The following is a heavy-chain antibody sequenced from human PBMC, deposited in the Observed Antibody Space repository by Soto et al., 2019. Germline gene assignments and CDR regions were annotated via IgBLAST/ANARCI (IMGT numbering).Heavy chain of an antibody. CDR1: GFTVSTNY. D-gene: IGHD2-15*01. Sequence: GGSLRLSCAASGFTVSTNYLNWVRQAPGKGLEWVAVLYSGGTTYYADSVKGRFSISRDNSKNTLYLQMSSLRDEDTAVYYCARDLTPNSPSGYYYYYYGMDVWGQGTTVTVSS. CDR2: LYSGGTT. V-gene: IGHV3-53*01. J-gene: IGHJ6*02. CDR3: ARDLTPNSPSGYYYYYYGMDV.